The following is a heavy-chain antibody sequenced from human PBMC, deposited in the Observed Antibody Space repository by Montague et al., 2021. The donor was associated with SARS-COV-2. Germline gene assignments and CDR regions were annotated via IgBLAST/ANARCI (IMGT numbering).Heavy chain of an antibody. CDR3: ARGEGYSSSWNWYFDL. J-gene: IGHJ2*01. CDR2: IYSAGST. D-gene: IGHD6-13*01. V-gene: IGHV3-53*01. CDR1: GFTVSRNY. Sequence: SLRLSCAAAGFTVSRNYMSWVRQAPGKGLEWVSVIYSAGSTHYADSVKGRFTISRDNSKNTLYLQMNSLRAEDTAVYYCARGEGYSSSWNWYFDLWGRGTLVTVSS.